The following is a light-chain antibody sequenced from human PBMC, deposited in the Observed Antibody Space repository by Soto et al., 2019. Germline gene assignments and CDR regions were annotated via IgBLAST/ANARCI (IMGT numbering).Light chain of an antibody. CDR2: WAS. CDR1: QSVLFSSKNKNY. J-gene: IGKJ4*01. CDR3: QQYYSTPSTT. V-gene: IGKV4-1*01. Sequence: VMTQSPDSLAVSLGERATINCKSSQSVLFSSKNKNYFAWYQQKPGQPPKLLISWASPRESGVPDRVSGRLSGKDLTLTISILHAVAVAVDYCQQYYSTPSTTFGGGTNMEIK.